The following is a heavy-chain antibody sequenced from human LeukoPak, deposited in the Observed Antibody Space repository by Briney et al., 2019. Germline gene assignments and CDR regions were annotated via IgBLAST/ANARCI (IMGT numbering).Heavy chain of an antibody. CDR3: ARERVVVITNGFDY. V-gene: IGHV1-18*01. Sequence: ASVKVSCKASGYTFTSFGLSWLRQAPGQGLEWMGWISTYNGNTNYAQKFQGRVTMTRDTSTSTVYMELSSLRSEDTAVYYCARERVVVITNGFDYWGQGTLVTVSS. J-gene: IGHJ4*02. CDR2: ISTYNGNT. D-gene: IGHD3-22*01. CDR1: GYTFTSFG.